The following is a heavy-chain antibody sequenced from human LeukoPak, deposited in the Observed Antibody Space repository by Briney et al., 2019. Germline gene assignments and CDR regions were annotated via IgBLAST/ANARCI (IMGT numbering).Heavy chain of an antibody. CDR2: ISGSGGGI. Sequence: PGGSLRLSCAASGFTFSSYSMSWVRQAPGKGLEWVPSISGSGGGIDYADSVKGRFTISRDNSKNTLSLQMNSLTAEDTAVYYCAKNPRLEGWIYFDSWGQGILVTVSS. CDR1: GFTFSSYS. CDR3: AKNPRLEGWIYFDS. J-gene: IGHJ4*02. V-gene: IGHV3-23*01. D-gene: IGHD1-1*01.